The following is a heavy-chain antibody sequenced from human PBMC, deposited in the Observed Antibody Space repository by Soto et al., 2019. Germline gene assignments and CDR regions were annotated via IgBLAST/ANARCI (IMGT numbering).Heavy chain of an antibody. D-gene: IGHD6-6*01. J-gene: IGHJ6*02. Sequence: WASVKVSCKASGGTFSSYAISWVRQAPGQGLEWMGGIIPIFGTANYAQKFQGRVTITADESTSTAYMELSSLRSEDTAVYYCARDSLIEAGDYYYGMDVWGPGTTLTVYS. CDR2: IIPIFGTA. CDR3: ARDSLIEAGDYYYGMDV. CDR1: GGTFSSYA. V-gene: IGHV1-69*13.